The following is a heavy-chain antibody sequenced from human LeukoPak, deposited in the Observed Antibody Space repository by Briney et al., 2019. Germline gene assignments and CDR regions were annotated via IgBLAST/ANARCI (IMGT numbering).Heavy chain of an antibody. V-gene: IGHV1-2*02. CDR2: INPNSGGT. CDR1: GYTFTGYY. J-gene: IGHJ6*03. D-gene: IGHD3-3*01. Sequence: GASVKVSCKASGYTFTGYYMHWVRQAPGQGLEWMGWINPNSGGTNYAQKFQGRVTMTRDTSISTAYMELSRLRSDDTAVYYCARGFRGRITIFGVVRNYYYYMDVWGKGTTVTVSS. CDR3: ARGFRGRITIFGVVRNYYYYMDV.